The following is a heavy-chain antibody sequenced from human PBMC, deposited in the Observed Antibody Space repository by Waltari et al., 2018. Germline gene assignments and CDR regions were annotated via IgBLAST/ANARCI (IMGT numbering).Heavy chain of an antibody. D-gene: IGHD1-26*01. V-gene: IGHV3-48*03. J-gene: IGHJ4*02. Sequence: EVQLVAYGGGLIQPGGSLRLPCFASGFTFNGYEMNWVRQAPGKGLEWVSYISSSGTTMSYAESVKGRFTISRDNAKNSLWLQMNSLRVEDTAVYYCAGSGSNRDYWGRGTLITVSS. CDR3: AGSGSNRDY. CDR2: ISSSGTTM. CDR1: GFTFNGYE.